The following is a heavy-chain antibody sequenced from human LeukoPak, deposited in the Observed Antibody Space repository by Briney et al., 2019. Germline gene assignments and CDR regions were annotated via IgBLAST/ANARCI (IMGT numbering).Heavy chain of an antibody. CDR2: ISSNGADT. CDR1: GFTFSSYA. D-gene: IGHD1-14*01. CDR3: ANYRKPQGLDY. J-gene: IGHJ4*02. V-gene: IGHV3-23*01. Sequence: GGSLRLSCAASGFTFSSYAMTWVRQAPGQGLEYVSTISSNGADTYYADSVKGRFTISRDNSKNTLYLQMTSLRVEDTAVYYCANYRKPQGLDYWGQGTLVTVSS.